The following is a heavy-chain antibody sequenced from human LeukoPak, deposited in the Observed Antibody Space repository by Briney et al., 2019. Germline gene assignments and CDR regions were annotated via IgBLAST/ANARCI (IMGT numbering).Heavy chain of an antibody. D-gene: IGHD6-25*01. CDR3: ARAPPASYFDY. CDR2: ISYDGSNK. V-gene: IGHV3-30-3*01. Sequence: GGSLRLSCAASGFIFSTYAMHWVRQAPGKGLDWVAVISYDGSNKYYADSVKGRFTISRDNSKNTLYLQMNSLRAEDTAVYYCARAPPASYFDYWGQETLVTVSS. J-gene: IGHJ4*02. CDR1: GFIFSTYA.